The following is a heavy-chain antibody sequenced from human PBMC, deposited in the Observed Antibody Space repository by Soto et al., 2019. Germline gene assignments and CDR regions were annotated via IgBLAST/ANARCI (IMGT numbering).Heavy chain of an antibody. V-gene: IGHV3-48*03. Sequence: EVQLVESGGGLVQPGGSLRLSCAASGFTFSSYEMNWVRQAPGKGLEWVSYISSSGSTIYYADSVKGRFTISRDNAKNSLYLQMNSLRAEDTAVYYCAREKGRGWGSYRSALDYWGQGTLVTVSS. CDR3: AREKGRGWGSYRSALDY. J-gene: IGHJ4*02. CDR1: GFTFSSYE. D-gene: IGHD3-16*02. CDR2: ISSSGSTI.